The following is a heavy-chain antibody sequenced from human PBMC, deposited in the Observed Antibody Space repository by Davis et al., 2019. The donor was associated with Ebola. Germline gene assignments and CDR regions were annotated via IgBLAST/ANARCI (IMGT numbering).Heavy chain of an antibody. V-gene: IGHV4-34*01. CDR1: SGSISGYY. J-gene: IGHJ2*01. CDR3: ARGRSGYYSGYWYFDL. D-gene: IGHD3-22*01. Sequence: MPSETLSLTCSVSSGSISGYYWSWIRQPPGKGLEWIGEINHSGSTNYNPSLKSRATISVDTSKNQFSLKLSSVTAADTAVYYCARGRSGYYSGYWYFDLWGRGTLVTVSS. CDR2: INHSGST.